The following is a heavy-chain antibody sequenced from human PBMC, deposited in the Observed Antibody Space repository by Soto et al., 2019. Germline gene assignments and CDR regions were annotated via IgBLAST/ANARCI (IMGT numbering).Heavy chain of an antibody. CDR1: VFTCSSYG. Sequence: PWWSLRLSCAASVFTCSSYGMHWFRQAPGKGLEWVAVISYDGSNKYYADSVKGRFTISRDNSKNTLYLQMNSLRAEDTAVYYCANFFSEELPIDYWGQGTLVTVSS. CDR3: ANFFSEELPIDY. CDR2: ISYDGSNK. J-gene: IGHJ4*02. V-gene: IGHV3-30*18. D-gene: IGHD1-7*01.